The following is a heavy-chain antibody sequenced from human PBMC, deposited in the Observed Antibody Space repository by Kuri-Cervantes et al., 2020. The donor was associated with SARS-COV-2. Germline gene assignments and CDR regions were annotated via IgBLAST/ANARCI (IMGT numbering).Heavy chain of an antibody. CDR1: GGTFSSYA. CDR3: AREQQQLVYE. CDR2: IIPVLQII. J-gene: IGHJ4*02. V-gene: IGHV1-69*10. Sequence: SVKVSCKASGGTFSSYAISWVRQAPGQGLEWMGGIIPVLQIIKYAQRFQGRVTITADTSASTAYMELRSLRSDDTAVYYCAREQQQLVYEWGQGTLVTVSS. D-gene: IGHD6-13*01.